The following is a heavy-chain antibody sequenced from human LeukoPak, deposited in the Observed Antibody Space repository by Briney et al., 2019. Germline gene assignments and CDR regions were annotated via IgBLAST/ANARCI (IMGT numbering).Heavy chain of an antibody. V-gene: IGHV5-51*01. D-gene: IGHD2-15*01. CDR2: IYPGDSDT. J-gene: IGHJ4*02. CDR3: ARSFGYCRGGSCYYFDY. CDR1: GYTFTNYW. Sequence: HGESLQISCQGSGYTFTNYWIGWVRQLPGKGLEWMGIIYPGDSDTRYSPSFQGQVTISADKSISTAYLQWSSLKASDTAMYYCARSFGYCRGGSCYYFDYWGQGTLVTVSS.